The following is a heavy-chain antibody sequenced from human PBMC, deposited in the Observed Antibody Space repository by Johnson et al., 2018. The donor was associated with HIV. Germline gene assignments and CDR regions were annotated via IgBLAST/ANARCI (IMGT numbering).Heavy chain of an antibody. CDR1: AFTFSSYA. CDR2: ISYDGSNK. D-gene: IGHD6-13*01. V-gene: IGHV3-30*04. Sequence: QVQLVESGGGVVQPGRSLRLSCAASAFTFSSYAMHWVRQAPGKGLEWVAVISYDGSNKYYADSVKGRFTISRDNSKNTLYLQMNSLRAEDTAVYYCAREGAAAGPTDAFDIWGQGTMVTVSS. J-gene: IGHJ3*02. CDR3: AREGAAAGPTDAFDI.